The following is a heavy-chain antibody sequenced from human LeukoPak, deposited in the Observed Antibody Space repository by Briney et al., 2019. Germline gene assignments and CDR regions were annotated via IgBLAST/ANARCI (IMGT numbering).Heavy chain of an antibody. V-gene: IGHV4-31*03. Sequence: PSETLSLTCTVSGGSIRSGGYYWSWIRQHPGKGLEWIGYIYYSGSTYYNPSLKSRVTISVDTSKNQFSLKLSSVTAADTAVYYCARRSASYFDYWGQGTLVTVSS. CDR3: ARRSASYFDY. J-gene: IGHJ4*02. CDR1: GGSIRSGGYY. CDR2: IYYSGST.